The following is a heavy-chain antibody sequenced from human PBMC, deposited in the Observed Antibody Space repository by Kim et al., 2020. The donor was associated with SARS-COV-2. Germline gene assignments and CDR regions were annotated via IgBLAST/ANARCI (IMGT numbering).Heavy chain of an antibody. D-gene: IGHD7-27*01. CDR3: ARDTPPPGRNYYYGMDV. J-gene: IGHJ6*02. CDR2: TYYRSKWYN. V-gene: IGHV6-1*01. Sequence: SQTLSLTCAISGDSVSSNCAAWNWIRQSPSRGLEWLGRTYYRSKWYNDYAVSVKSRITINPDTSKNQFSLQLNSVTPEDTAVYYCARDTPPPGRNYYYGMDVWGQGTTVTVSS. CDR1: GDSVSSNCAA.